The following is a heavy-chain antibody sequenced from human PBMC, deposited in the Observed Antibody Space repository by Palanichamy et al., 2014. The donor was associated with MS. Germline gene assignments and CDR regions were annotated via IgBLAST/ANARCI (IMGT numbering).Heavy chain of an antibody. D-gene: IGHD3-10*01. CDR3: ARHKSYGSGSRWRGNWFDP. Sequence: QLQLQESGPGLVKPSETLSLTCTVSGGSISSSSYYWGWIRQPPGKGLEWIGSIYYSGSTYYNPSLKSRVTISVDTSKNQFSLKLSSVTAADTAVYYCARHKSYGSGSRWRGNWFDPWGQGTLVTVSS. CDR1: GGSISSSSYY. J-gene: IGHJ5*02. V-gene: IGHV4-39*01. CDR2: IYYSGST.